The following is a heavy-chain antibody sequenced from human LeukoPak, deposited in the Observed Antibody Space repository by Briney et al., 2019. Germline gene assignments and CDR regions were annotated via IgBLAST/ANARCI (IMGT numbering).Heavy chain of an antibody. CDR1: GGSISSGGYY. Sequence: SQTLSLTCTVSGGSISSGGYYWSWIRQHPGKGLEWIGYIYYSGSTYYNPSLKSRVTISVDTSKNQFSLKLSSVTAADTAVYYCASADIVVVPAAREARFDYWGQGTLVTVSS. J-gene: IGHJ4*02. V-gene: IGHV4-31*03. CDR2: IYYSGST. D-gene: IGHD2-2*01. CDR3: ASADIVVVPAAREARFDY.